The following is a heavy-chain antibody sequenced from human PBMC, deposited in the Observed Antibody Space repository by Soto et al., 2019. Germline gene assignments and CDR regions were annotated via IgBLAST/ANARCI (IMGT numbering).Heavy chain of an antibody. CDR3: ARPDRIFYYMDV. Sequence: EVQLVESGGGLVKPGGSLRLSCETSGFTFSAYSMNWVRQAPGRGLEFVSSITRNNIYYADSVRGRFTISRDNAKNSLYLQMTSLREDDTAVYYCARPDRIFYYMDVWGKGTTVTVSS. V-gene: IGHV3-21*01. J-gene: IGHJ6*03. CDR1: GFTFSAYS. CDR2: ITRNNI.